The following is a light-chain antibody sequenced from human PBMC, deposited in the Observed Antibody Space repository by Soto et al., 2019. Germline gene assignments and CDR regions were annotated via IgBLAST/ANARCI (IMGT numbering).Light chain of an antibody. CDR2: AAS. Sequence: DIQMTQSPSSLSASVGDRVTITCRASQSISNYLNWYQHKPGKAPRLLIFAASRLQSGVPSRFSGSGSGTDFTLTISSLQPEDFTTYYCQQSYNTAPYTFGQGTKLEI. CDR3: QQSYNTAPYT. V-gene: IGKV1-39*01. CDR1: QSISNY. J-gene: IGKJ2*01.